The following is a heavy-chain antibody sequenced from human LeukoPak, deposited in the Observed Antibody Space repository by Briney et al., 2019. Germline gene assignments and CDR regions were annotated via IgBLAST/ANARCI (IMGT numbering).Heavy chain of an antibody. CDR1: GFTFSSYA. CDR2: ISYDGSNK. V-gene: IGHV3-30*04. Sequence: GGSLRLSCAASGFTFSSYAMHWVRQAPGKGLEWVAVISYDGSNKYYADSVKGRFTISRDNSKNTLYLQMNSLRAEDTAVYYCVRKFATGDWGQGTLVTVSS. J-gene: IGHJ4*02. D-gene: IGHD1-14*01. CDR3: VRKFATGD.